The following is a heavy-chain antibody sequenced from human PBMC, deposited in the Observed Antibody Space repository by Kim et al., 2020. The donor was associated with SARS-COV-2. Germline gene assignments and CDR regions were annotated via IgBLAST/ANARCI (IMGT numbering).Heavy chain of an antibody. CDR3: AKDRVIGSYFYYFDY. CDR2: ISGSGGST. CDR1: GFTFSSYA. V-gene: IGHV3-23*01. D-gene: IGHD1-26*01. Sequence: GGSLRLSCAASGFTFSSYAMSWVRQAPGKGLEWVSAISGSGGSTYYADSVKGRFTISRDNSKNTLYLQMNSLRAEDTAVYYCAKDRVIGSYFYYFDYWGQGTLVTVSS. J-gene: IGHJ4*02.